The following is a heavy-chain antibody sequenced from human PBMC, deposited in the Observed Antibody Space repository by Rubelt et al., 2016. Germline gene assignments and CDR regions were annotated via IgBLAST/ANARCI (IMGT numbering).Heavy chain of an antibody. Sequence: EVQLVESGGGLVKPGGSLRVSCAASGFTFSNAWMTWVRQAPGKGLEWVGRIKSKTDGGTTDYAAPVKGRFTISRDDSKNTLYLQMNSLRAEDTAVYYCVREGFRSYGMDVWGQGTTVTVSS. D-gene: IGHD5-24*01. CDR3: VREGFRSYGMDV. J-gene: IGHJ6*02. CDR1: GFTFSNAW. CDR2: IKSKTDGGTT. V-gene: IGHV3-15*01.